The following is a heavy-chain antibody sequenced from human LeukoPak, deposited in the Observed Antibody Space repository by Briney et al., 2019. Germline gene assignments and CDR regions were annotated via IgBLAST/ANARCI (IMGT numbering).Heavy chain of an antibody. J-gene: IGHJ5*02. V-gene: IGHV4-59*01. CDR2: VFYRGTT. CDR3: ARGRSARRWDLPHLDL. CDR1: GGSMSGDY. Sequence: SETLSLTCSVSGGSMSGDYWNWVRQTPGKTLEWIGYVFYRGTTNYNPSLKSRVTVSIDTSKNQFSLTLTSVITADTAIYYCARGRSARRWDLPHLDLWGRGTLVTVSS. D-gene: IGHD2-15*01.